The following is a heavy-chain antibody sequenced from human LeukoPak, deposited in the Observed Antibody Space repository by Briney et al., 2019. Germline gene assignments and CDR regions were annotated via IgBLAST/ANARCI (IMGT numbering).Heavy chain of an antibody. CDR1: GGSFSGYY. D-gene: IGHD2-2*01. CDR2: INHSGST. J-gene: IGHJ6*03. CDR3: ARGECSSTSCYYYYMDV. V-gene: IGHV4-34*01. Sequence: SETLSLTCTVYGGSFSGYYWSWIRQPPGKGLEWIGEINHSGSTNYNPSLKSRVTISVDTSKKQFSLKLSSVTAADTAVYYCARGECSSTSCYYYYMDVWGKGTTVTVSS.